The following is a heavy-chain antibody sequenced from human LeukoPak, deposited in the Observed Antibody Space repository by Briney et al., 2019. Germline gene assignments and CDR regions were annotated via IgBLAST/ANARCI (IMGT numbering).Heavy chain of an antibody. D-gene: IGHD6-13*01. Sequence: GGSLRLSCAASGFTFSSYAMSWVRQAPGKGLEWVSAISFSGTKTYYADSVKGRFTTSRDNSKNTLYLQMNSLRAEDTAVYFCAREVKAGTNWFDPWGQGTLVTVSS. CDR3: AREVKAGTNWFDP. CDR2: ISFSGTKT. J-gene: IGHJ5*02. CDR1: GFTFSSYA. V-gene: IGHV3-23*01.